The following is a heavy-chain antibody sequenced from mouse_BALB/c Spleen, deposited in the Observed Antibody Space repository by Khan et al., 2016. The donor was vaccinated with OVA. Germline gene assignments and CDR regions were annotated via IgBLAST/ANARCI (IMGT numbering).Heavy chain of an antibody. CDR2: INPYNAGT. CDR1: GYTFTNYV. Sequence: VQLQQSGPELVEPGASVKMSCRASGYTFTNYVMHWVKQKPGQGLEWIGYINPYNAGTRYHAKFKGKATLTSDISSTTAYLPLSSLTSEASAVSDGAREAGSWDLAFPYWGQGTLVTGAA. CDR3: AREAGSWDLAFPY. V-gene: IGHV1S136*01. D-gene: IGHD1-1*02. J-gene: IGHJ3*01.